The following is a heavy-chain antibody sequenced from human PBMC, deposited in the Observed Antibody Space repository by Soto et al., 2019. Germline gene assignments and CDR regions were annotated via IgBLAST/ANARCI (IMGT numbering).Heavy chain of an antibody. CDR3: ARDPIAAAGPLPFDY. J-gene: IGHJ4*02. CDR2: ISSSGSTI. D-gene: IGHD6-13*01. V-gene: IGHV3-11*01. Sequence: GGSLRLSCAASGFTFSDYYMSWIRQAPGKGLEWVSYISSSGSTIYYADSVKGRFTISRDNAKNSLYLQMNSLRAEDTAVYYCARDPIAAAGPLPFDYWGQGTLVTVSS. CDR1: GFTFSDYY.